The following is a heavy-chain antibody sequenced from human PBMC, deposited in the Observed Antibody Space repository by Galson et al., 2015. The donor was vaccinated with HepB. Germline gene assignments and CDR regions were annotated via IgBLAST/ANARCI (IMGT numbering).Heavy chain of an antibody. CDR3: AAGSGYYDDAFDI. Sequence: SVKVSCKASGYTFTSYYMHWVRQAPGQGLEWMGIINPSGGSTSYAQKFQERATITRDMSTNTAYMELSSLRSEDTAVYYCAAGSGYYDDAFDIWGQGTMVTVSS. J-gene: IGHJ3*02. D-gene: IGHD3-22*01. CDR1: GYTFTSYY. V-gene: IGHV1-46*01. CDR2: INPSGGST.